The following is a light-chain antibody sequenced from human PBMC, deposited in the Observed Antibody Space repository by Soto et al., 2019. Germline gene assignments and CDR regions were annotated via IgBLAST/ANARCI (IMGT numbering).Light chain of an antibody. CDR1: QSFGSSY. V-gene: IGKV3-20*01. CDR3: QKYGSSHT. CDR2: DVF. J-gene: IGKJ5*01. Sequence: EIVLTQSPGTLSLSPGDTATLSCRASQSFGSSYLAWYQQKPGQAPRLVIYDVFNRATGIPDRFSGSGSGTDFTLTISRLEPEDFAVYYCQKYGSSHTFGQGTRLEIK.